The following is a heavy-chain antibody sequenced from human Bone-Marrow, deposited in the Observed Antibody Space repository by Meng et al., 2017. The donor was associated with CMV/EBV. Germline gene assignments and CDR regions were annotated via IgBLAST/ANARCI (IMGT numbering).Heavy chain of an antibody. Sequence: GESLKISCAASGFTFSSYSMNWVRQAPGKGLEWVSSISSSSSYIYYADSVKGRFTISRDNAKNSLYLQMNSLRAEDTAVYYCARDRGVEGYQLLYWGQGTLVTVSS. CDR1: GFTFSSYS. J-gene: IGHJ4*02. CDR3: ARDRGVEGYQLLY. D-gene: IGHD2-2*01. CDR2: ISSSSSYI. V-gene: IGHV3-21*04.